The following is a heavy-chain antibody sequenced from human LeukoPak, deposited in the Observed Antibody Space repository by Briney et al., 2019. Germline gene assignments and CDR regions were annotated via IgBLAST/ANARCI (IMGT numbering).Heavy chain of an antibody. CDR3: ARWVAAAGTSFGSPAAWFDP. Sequence: GESLKISCKGSGFSFTNCWIAWVRQMPGKGLEWMGIIYPGDSDTRYSPSFQGQVTISADKSISTAYLQWSSLKASDTAMYYCARWVAAAGTSFGSPAAWFDPWGQGTLVTVSS. CDR1: GFSFTNCW. V-gene: IGHV5-51*01. CDR2: IYPGDSDT. D-gene: IGHD6-13*01. J-gene: IGHJ5*02.